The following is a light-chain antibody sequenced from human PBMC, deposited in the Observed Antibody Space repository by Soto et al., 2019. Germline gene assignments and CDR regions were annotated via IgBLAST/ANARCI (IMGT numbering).Light chain of an antibody. CDR3: SSYAISSTPIYV. Sequence: LPGPRSAAPGQLLPRSLTVTSREGGGYNYVSWHQHHPGKAPKLLISEVRNRPSGISNRFSGSKSGNTATLTISGLQADDEADYYCSSYAISSTPIYVFGTGTKVTVL. CDR2: EVR. V-gene: IGLV2-14*01. CDR1: SREGGGYNY. J-gene: IGLJ1*01.